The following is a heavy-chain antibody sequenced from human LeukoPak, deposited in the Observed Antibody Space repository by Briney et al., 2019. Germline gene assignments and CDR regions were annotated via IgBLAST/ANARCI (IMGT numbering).Heavy chain of an antibody. CDR3: ARYRYRGYGLDY. J-gene: IGHJ4*02. CDR1: GGSFSGYY. D-gene: IGHD5-12*01. V-gene: IGHV4-34*01. Sequence: SETLSLTCAVYGGSFSGYYWSWIRQPPGKGLEWIGEINHSGSTNYNPSLKGRVTISVDTSKNQFSLKLSSVTAADTAVYYCARYRYRGYGLDYWGQGTLVTVSS. CDR2: INHSGST.